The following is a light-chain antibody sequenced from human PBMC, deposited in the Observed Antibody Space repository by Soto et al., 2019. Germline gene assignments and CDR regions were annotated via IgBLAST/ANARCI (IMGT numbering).Light chain of an antibody. V-gene: IGKV3D-15*01. CDR2: DAS. J-gene: IGKJ4*01. CDR1: QVVSSN. Sequence: EIVMSHSPATLSVSPGERATLSCSARQVVSSNLAWYQQKPGQPPRLLIYDASTRDTGLPARFSGSGSGTEFTLTISSLQSEDFAVYYCQQYNNWPLTFGGGTKVDIK. CDR3: QQYNNWPLT.